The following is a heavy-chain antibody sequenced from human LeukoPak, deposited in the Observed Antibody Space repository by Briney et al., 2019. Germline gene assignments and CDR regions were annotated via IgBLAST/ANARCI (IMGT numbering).Heavy chain of an antibody. CDR2: INPSGTST. V-gene: IGHV1-46*01. CDR1: GYTFTIYY. Sequence: ASVKVSCKASGYTFTIYYTHWVRQAPGQGLEWMGIINPSGTSTSYPQNFQGRVTMTRDTSTSTVYMELSSLTSDDTAVYYRVRGASDTSGYYYVLDYWGQGTLVTVSS. D-gene: IGHD3-22*01. J-gene: IGHJ4*02. CDR3: VRGASDTSGYYYVLDY.